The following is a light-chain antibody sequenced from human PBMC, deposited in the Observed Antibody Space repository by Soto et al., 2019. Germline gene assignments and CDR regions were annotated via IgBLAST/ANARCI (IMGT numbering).Light chain of an antibody. Sequence: ESVLTQSPGTLSLSPGERATLSCRASQTVIKNYLAWYQRKPGQAPRLLIYGASIRATGIPDRFSGGGSGTESTLTIGRLEPEDSALYYCQKYETSPYTFRQGTKLEIK. CDR2: GAS. CDR1: QTVIKNY. V-gene: IGKV3-20*01. CDR3: QKYETSPYT. J-gene: IGKJ2*01.